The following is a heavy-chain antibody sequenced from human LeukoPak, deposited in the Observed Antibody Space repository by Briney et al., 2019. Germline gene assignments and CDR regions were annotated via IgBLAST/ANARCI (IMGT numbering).Heavy chain of an antibody. V-gene: IGHV4-59*01. D-gene: IGHD1-7*01. CDR3: AIRITGTTPWFDY. CDR1: GVSISSYY. Sequence: SETLSLTCTVSGVSISSYYWSWIRQPPGKGLEWIGYIYYSGSTNYNPSLKSRVTISVATSKKQSSLMLSCVTAAEKAVYYCAIRITGTTPWFDYWGQGTLVTVSS. J-gene: IGHJ4*02. CDR2: IYYSGST.